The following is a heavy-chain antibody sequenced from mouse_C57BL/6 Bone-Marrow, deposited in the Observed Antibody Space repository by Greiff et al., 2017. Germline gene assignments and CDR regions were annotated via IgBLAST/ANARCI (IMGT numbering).Heavy chain of an antibody. J-gene: IGHJ2*01. V-gene: IGHV1-50*01. CDR1: GYTFTSYW. Sequence: VHLQESGAELVKPGASVKLSCKASGYTFTSYWMQWVKQRPGQGLEWIGEIDPSDSYTNYNQKFKGKATLTVDTSSSTAYMQLSSLTSEDSAVYYGAGVGLPDYVDYWGQGTTVTVSA. CDR3: AGVGLPDYVDY. CDR2: IDPSDSYT. D-gene: IGHD3-3*01.